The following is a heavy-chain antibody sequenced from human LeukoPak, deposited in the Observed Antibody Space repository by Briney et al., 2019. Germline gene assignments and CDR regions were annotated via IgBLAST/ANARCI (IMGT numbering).Heavy chain of an antibody. CDR1: GFTFSSYS. Sequence: GGSLRLSCAASGFTFSSYSMNWVRQAPGKGLEWVSSISSSSSYIYYADSVKGRSTISRDNAKNSLYLQMNSLRAEDTAVYYCARGGSTSPNWFDPWGQGTLVTVSS. CDR2: ISSSSSYI. D-gene: IGHD2-2*01. CDR3: ARGGSTSPNWFDP. V-gene: IGHV3-21*01. J-gene: IGHJ5*02.